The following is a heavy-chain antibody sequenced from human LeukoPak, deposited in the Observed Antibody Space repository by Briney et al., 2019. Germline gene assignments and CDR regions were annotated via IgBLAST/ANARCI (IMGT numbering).Heavy chain of an antibody. CDR2: INHSGST. D-gene: IGHD3-3*01. CDR1: GGSFSGYY. Sequence: PSETLSLTCAVYGGSFSGYYWSWIRQPPGKGLEWIGEINHSGSTNYDPSLKSRVTISVDTSKNQFSLKLSSVTATDTAVYYCARGFGVLYYYYYYMDVWGKGTTVTVSS. V-gene: IGHV4-34*01. CDR3: ARGFGVLYYYYYYMDV. J-gene: IGHJ6*03.